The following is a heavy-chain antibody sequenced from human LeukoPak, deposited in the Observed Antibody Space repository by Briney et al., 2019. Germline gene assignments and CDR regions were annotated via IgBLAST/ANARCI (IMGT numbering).Heavy chain of an antibody. CDR1: GGSVSSGGYS. V-gene: IGHV4-30-2*01. J-gene: IGHJ5*02. D-gene: IGHD3-10*01. CDR3: ARESITLNWFDP. CDR2: IYHSGST. Sequence: SETLSLTCAVSGGSVSSGGYSWSRIRQPPGKGLEWIGYIYHSGSTYYNPSLKSRVTISVDRSKNHFSLKLSSVTAADTAVYYCARESITLNWFDPWGQGTLVTVSS.